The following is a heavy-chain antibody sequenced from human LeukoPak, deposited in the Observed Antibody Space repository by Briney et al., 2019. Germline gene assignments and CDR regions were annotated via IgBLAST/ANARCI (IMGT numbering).Heavy chain of an antibody. J-gene: IGHJ2*01. D-gene: IGHD6-13*01. CDR3: ARAGVIAAASYLYWYFDL. CDR2: IYSGGST. CDR1: GFTVSSNY. Sequence: GGSLRLSCAASGFTVSSNYMSWVRQAPGKGLEWVSVIYSGGSTYYADSVKGRFTISRDNSKNTLYLQMNSLRAEDTAVYYCARAGVIAAASYLYWYFDLWGRGTLVTVSS. V-gene: IGHV3-53*01.